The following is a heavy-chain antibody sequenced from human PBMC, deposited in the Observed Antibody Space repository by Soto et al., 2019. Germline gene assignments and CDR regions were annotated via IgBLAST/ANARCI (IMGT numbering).Heavy chain of an antibody. V-gene: IGHV4-4*02. CDR2: IHHSGST. D-gene: IGHD6-19*01. J-gene: IGHJ4*02. Sequence: QVQLQESGPGLVKPSGTLSLTCGVSGGSVSNVNWWSWVRQPPGMELEWIGEIHHSGSTNYNPSLKSRVPISLDKSKNQFSLNLNSVTAADTAVYYCARNGGWYFDFWGQGTLVTVSS. CDR3: ARNGGWYFDF. CDR1: GGSVSNVNW.